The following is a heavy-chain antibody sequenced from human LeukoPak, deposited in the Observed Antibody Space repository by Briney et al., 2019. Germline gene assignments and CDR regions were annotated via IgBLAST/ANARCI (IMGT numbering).Heavy chain of an antibody. CDR2: ISAYNGNT. D-gene: IGHD4-11*01. J-gene: IGHJ6*02. V-gene: IGHV1-18*01. CDR3: ARSSTTVGYYYYGMDV. CDR1: GYTFTSYG. Sequence: ASVKVSCKASGYTFTSYGISWVRQAPGQGLEWMGWISAYNGNTNYAQKLQGRVTMTTDTSTSTAYMELRSLRSDDTAVYYCARSSTTVGYYYYGMDVWGQGTTVTVSS.